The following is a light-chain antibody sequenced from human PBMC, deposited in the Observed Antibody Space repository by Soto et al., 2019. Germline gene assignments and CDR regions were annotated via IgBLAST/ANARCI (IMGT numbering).Light chain of an antibody. CDR1: SSDVGGYNY. CDR3: SSYTSSSTWV. V-gene: IGLV2-14*01. Sequence: QSALTQPASVSGSPGQSITISCTGTSSDVGGYNYVSWYQQHPGKVPTLMIYDVSNRPSGVSNRFSGSKSGNTASLTISGLQAEDEADYYCSSYTSSSTWVFCGGTKLTVL. CDR2: DVS. J-gene: IGLJ3*02.